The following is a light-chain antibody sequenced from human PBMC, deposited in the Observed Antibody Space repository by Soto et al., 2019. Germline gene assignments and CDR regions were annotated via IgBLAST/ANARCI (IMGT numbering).Light chain of an antibody. CDR3: QHYISFPWT. Sequence: IQMTQSPATLSASVGDRVTITCRASQSISDFLAWYQHKPGEAPKLLIAEASRLESGVPSRFSGGGSGTEFTLSISRLQPDDVATYYCQHYISFPWTVGQGTKVDSK. V-gene: IGKV1-5*01. CDR1: QSISDF. CDR2: EAS. J-gene: IGKJ1*01.